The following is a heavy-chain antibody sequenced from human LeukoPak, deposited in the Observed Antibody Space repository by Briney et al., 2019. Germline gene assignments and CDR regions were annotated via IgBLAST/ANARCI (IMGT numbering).Heavy chain of an antibody. CDR1: GFTFDDYT. V-gene: IGHV3-43*01. J-gene: IGHJ4*02. D-gene: IGHD6-13*01. CDR2: ISWDGGST. Sequence: PGGSLRLSCAASGFTFDDYTMHWVRQAPGKGLEWVSLISWDGGSTYYADSVKGRFTISRDNSKNPLYLQMNSLRTEDTALYYCAKDSEQLVFYSYFDYWGQGTLVTVSS. CDR3: AKDSEQLVFYSYFDY.